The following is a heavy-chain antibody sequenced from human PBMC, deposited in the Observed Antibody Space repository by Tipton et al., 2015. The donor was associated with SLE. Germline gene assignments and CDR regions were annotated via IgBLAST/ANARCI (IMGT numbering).Heavy chain of an antibody. J-gene: IGHJ6*03. V-gene: IGHV4-31*03. Sequence: TLSLTCTVSGGSISSGGYYWTWIRQLPGKGLEWIGYIYYSGNTYYNPSLGSRLTISVDTSKDQFSLRLTSVTAADTAVYYCVKSVMVVSPRDYYHYMDVWGKGTTVTVSS. CDR2: IYYSGNT. CDR3: VKSVMVVSPRDYYHYMDV. CDR1: GGSISSGGYY. D-gene: IGHD2-15*01.